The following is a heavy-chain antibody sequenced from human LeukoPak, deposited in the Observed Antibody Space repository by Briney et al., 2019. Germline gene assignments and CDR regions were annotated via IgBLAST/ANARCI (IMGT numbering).Heavy chain of an antibody. J-gene: IGHJ3*02. D-gene: IGHD5-12*01. CDR3: ARDSPGYAFAFDI. CDR1: GGSISSYY. CDR2: IYTSGIT. Sequence: SETLSLTCTVSGGSISSYYWSWIRQPAGKGLEWIGRIYTSGITNYNPSLESRVTMSVDTSKNQFSLKLSSVTAADTAVYYCARDSPGYAFAFDISGQGTMVTVSS. V-gene: IGHV4-4*07.